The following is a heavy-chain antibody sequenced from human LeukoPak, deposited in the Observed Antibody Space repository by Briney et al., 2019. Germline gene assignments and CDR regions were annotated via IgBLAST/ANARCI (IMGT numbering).Heavy chain of an antibody. Sequence: SETLSLTCAVYGGSFSGYYWSWIRQPPGKGLEWIGEINHSGSTNYNPSLKSRATISVDTSKNQFSLKLSSVTAADTAVYYCVKEYCPTTICDSSGGWFDPWGQGTLVIVSS. D-gene: IGHD2-2*01. CDR1: GGSFSGYY. CDR2: INHSGST. J-gene: IGHJ5*02. CDR3: VKEYCPTTICDSSGGWFDP. V-gene: IGHV4-34*01.